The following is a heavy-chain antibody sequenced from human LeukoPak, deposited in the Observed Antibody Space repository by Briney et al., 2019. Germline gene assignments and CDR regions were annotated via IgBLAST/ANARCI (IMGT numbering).Heavy chain of an antibody. D-gene: IGHD5-24*01. CDR2: IYHSGST. CDR3: ARSRDGYTGYFDY. Sequence: KPSETLSLTCTVSDYSISSGYYWGWIRQPPGKGLEWIGSIYHSGSTYYNPSLKSRVTISVDTSKNQFSLKLSSVTAADTAVYYCARSRDGYTGYFDYWGQGTLVTVSP. CDR1: DYSISSGYY. J-gene: IGHJ4*02. V-gene: IGHV4-38-2*02.